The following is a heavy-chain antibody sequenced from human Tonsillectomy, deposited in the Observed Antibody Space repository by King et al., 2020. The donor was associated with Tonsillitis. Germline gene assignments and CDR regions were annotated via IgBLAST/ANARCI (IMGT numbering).Heavy chain of an antibody. CDR2: INHSGRT. CDR1: GGSFSGHY. CDR3: ARFGGYSSGWWLDY. V-gene: IGHV4-34*01. D-gene: IGHD6-19*01. Sequence: VQLQQWGAGLSKPSETLSLTCAVYGGSFSGHYWSWIRQPPGKGLEWIGEINHSGRTNYNPSLKSRVTISVDTSKNQFSLNLSSVTAADTAVYYCARFGGYSSGWWLDYWGQGTLVTVSS. J-gene: IGHJ4*02.